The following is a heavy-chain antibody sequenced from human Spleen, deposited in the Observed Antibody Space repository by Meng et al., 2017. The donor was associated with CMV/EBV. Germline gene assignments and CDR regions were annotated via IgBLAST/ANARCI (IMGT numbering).Heavy chain of an antibody. V-gene: IGHV4-59*01. Sequence: SETLSLTCTVSGCSISSYYWSWIRQPPGKGLEWIGYIYYSWSTNYNPSLKSRVTISVDTSKNQFSLKLSSVTAADAAVYYCARVPGVHCSSTSCLYYYGMDVWGQGTTVTVSS. CDR2: IYYSWST. J-gene: IGHJ6*02. CDR1: GCSISSYY. CDR3: ARVPGVHCSSTSCLYYYGMDV. D-gene: IGHD2-2*01.